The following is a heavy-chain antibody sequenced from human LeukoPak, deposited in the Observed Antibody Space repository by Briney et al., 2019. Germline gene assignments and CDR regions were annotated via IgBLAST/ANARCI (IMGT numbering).Heavy chain of an antibody. CDR3: ARKAGGSYRLDY. D-gene: IGHD1-26*01. J-gene: IGHJ4*02. CDR2: INPSGGST. CDR1: GYTFTYCY. Sequence: ASVKVSCKASGYTFTYCYMHWVRQAPGQGLEWMGIINPSGGSTSYAQKFQGRVTMTRDTSTSTVYMEVSSLRSEDTAVYYCARKAGGSYRLDYWGQGTLVTVSS. V-gene: IGHV1-46*01.